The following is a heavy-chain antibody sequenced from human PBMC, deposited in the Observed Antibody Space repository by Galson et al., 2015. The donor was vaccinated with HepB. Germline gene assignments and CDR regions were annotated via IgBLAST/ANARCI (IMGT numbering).Heavy chain of an antibody. CDR1: GFTFSSYA. Sequence: SLRLSCAASGFTFSSYAMSWVRQAPGKGLEWVSAISGSGGSTYYADSVKGRFTISRDNSKNTLYLQMNSLRTEDTAVYYCAKGVVVPAASSYNYYYGMDVWGQGTTVTVSS. D-gene: IGHD2-2*01. CDR2: ISGSGGST. V-gene: IGHV3-23*01. CDR3: AKGVVVPAASSYNYYYGMDV. J-gene: IGHJ6*02.